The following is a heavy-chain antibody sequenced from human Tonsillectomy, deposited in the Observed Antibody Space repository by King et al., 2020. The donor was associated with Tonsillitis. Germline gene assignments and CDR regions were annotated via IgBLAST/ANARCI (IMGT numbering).Heavy chain of an antibody. CDR2: INPDNGGA. J-gene: IGHJ3*02. Sequence: VKLVESGTEVKKPGASVKVSCKASGYTFTGYHLHWVRQAPRQGLEWMAWINPDNGGANKAPKFQGRVTITRDTSISTAYMELSRLTSDDTAVYYCARVGAGHFANAFDIWGQGTIVTVSS. CDR3: ARVGAGHFANAFDI. V-gene: IGHV1-2*02. D-gene: IGHD3-16*01. CDR1: GYTFTGYH.